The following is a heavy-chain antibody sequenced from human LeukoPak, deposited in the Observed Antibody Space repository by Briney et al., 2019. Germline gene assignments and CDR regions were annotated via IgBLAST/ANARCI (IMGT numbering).Heavy chain of an antibody. D-gene: IGHD3-10*01. CDR2: IYHSGST. CDR1: GGSISSGGYS. CDR3: ARDEVGVPGAFDI. J-gene: IGHJ3*02. V-gene: IGHV4-30-2*01. Sequence: SQTLSLTCAVSGGSISSGGYSWSWIRQPPGKGLEWIGYIYHSGSTYYNPSLKSRVTISVDRSKNQVSLKLSSATAADTAVYFCARDEVGVPGAFDIWGQGTMVTVSS.